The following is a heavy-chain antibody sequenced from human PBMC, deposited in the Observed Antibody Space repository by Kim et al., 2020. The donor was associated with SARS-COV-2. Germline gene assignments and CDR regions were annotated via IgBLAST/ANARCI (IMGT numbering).Heavy chain of an antibody. CDR3: GRDLGGEYAL. V-gene: IGHV3-74*01. CDR2: T. J-gene: IGHJ4*02. Sequence: TKHAGAVKGRFTISGENARNTLYLQLNSLRAEDTAVYYCGRDLGGEYALWGQGTLVTVSS. D-gene: IGHD3-10*01.